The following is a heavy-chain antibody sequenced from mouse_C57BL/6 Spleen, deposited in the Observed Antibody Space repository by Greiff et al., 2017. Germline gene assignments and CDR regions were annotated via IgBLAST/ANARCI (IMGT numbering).Heavy chain of an antibody. J-gene: IGHJ4*01. Sequence: EVKLMESGGGLVQPKGSLKLSCAASGFSFNTYAMNWVRQAPGKGLEWVARIRSKSNNYATYYADSVKDRFTISRDDSESMLYLQMNNLKTEDTAMYYCVSYYYGSSYGYAMDYWGQGTSVTVSS. CDR3: VSYYYGSSYGYAMDY. CDR2: IRSKSNNYAT. CDR1: GFSFNTYA. D-gene: IGHD1-1*01. V-gene: IGHV10-1*01.